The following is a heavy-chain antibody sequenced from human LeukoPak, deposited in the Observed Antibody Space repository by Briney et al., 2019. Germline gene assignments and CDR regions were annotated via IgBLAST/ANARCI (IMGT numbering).Heavy chain of an antibody. CDR1: GGTFSSYA. CDR2: IIPIFGKA. CDR3: ARSNSDYCSGGSCYQLAYYFDY. D-gene: IGHD2-15*01. Sequence: WASVKVSCKASGGTFSSYAISWVRQAPGQGLEWMGGIIPIFGKANYAQKFQGRVTITADESTSTAYMELSSLRSEDTAVYYCARSNSDYCSGGSCYQLAYYFDYWGQGTLVTVSS. J-gene: IGHJ4*02. V-gene: IGHV1-69*13.